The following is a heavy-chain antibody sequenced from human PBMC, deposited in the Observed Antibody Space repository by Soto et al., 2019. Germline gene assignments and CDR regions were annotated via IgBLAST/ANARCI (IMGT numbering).Heavy chain of an antibody. Sequence: QVQLQESGPGLVKPSETLSLTCTVSGGSITNYSCSWFRQPPGKGLEWFGYINYDGYSAYNLSLKRRVTLSMDASKTQFSLMLESVTATDTAVYYCARHGFGPLHGLVDVWGPGTTVIVSS. J-gene: IGHJ6*02. V-gene: IGHV4-59*08. D-gene: IGHD3-10*01. CDR3: ARHGFGPLHGLVDV. CDR1: GGSITNYS. CDR2: INYDGYS.